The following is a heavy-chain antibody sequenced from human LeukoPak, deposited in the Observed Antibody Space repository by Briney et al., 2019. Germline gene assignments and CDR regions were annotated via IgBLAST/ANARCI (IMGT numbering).Heavy chain of an antibody. CDR3: EKVVRYYYDSSGSALDY. CDR1: GFTFSTYG. V-gene: IGHV3-30*02. J-gene: IGHJ4*02. Sequence: GGSLRLSCAASGFTFSTYGMHWVRQAPGKGLEGVAFIRYDGSNTHYADSVKGRFTISRDNSKNTLYLQMNSLRAEDTAMYYCEKVVRYYYDSSGSALDYWGQGTLVTVSS. CDR2: IRYDGSNT. D-gene: IGHD3-22*01.